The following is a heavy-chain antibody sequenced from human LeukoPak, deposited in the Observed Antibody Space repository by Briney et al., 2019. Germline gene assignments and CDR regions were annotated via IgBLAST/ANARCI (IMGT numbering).Heavy chain of an antibody. V-gene: IGHV1-69*02. CDR3: AISTWIQLWLQVY. CDR1: GGTFSSYT. J-gene: IGHJ4*02. CDR2: IIPILGIA. Sequence: SVNVSCKASGGTFSSYTISWVRQAPGQRLEWMGRIIPILGIANYAQKFQGRVTITADKSTSTAYMELSSLRSEDTAVYYCAISTWIQLWLQVYWGQGTLVTVSS. D-gene: IGHD5-18*01.